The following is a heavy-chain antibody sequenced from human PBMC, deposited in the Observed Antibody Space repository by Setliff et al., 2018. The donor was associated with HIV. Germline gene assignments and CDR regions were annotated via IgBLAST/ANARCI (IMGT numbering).Heavy chain of an antibody. CDR2: IYHSGTT. Sequence: PSETLSLTCTVSGGSISSGFYYWSWIRQPAGKGLEWIGSIYHSGTTFYNPSLKSRVTIAIDTSKNQFSLKVTSVTAADTAVYYCARDPKPSNYRLLWYFDFWGQGTLVTVSS. D-gene: IGHD2-2*01. V-gene: IGHV4-61*10. CDR3: ARDPKPSNYRLLWYFDF. J-gene: IGHJ4*02. CDR1: GGSISSGFYY.